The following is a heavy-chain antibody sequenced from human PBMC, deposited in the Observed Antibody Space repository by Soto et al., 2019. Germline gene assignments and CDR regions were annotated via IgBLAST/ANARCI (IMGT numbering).Heavy chain of an antibody. Sequence: EVHLVESGGGLVQPGGSLRLSCTASGFMFSSFWMHWVRQAPGKGLEWVAGISNDATSINYAGTVEGRFTISRDDDKNMLYLQMNSLRAEDTAVYYCARDEPNYDFWRRGLDVWGQGTTVTVSS. CDR3: ARDEPNYDFWRRGLDV. J-gene: IGHJ6*02. CDR1: GFMFSSFW. V-gene: IGHV3-74*01. D-gene: IGHD3-3*01. CDR2: ISNDATSI.